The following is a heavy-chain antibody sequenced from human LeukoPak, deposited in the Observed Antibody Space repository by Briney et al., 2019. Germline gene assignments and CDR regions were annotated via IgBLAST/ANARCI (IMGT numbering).Heavy chain of an antibody. Sequence: GGSLRLSCAASGFTFSSYSMNWVRQAPGKGLEWVSSISSSSSYIYYADSVKGRFTISRDNAKNSLYLQMNSLRAEDTAVYYCARDGYGSGSYYNVAYYHYMDVWGKGTTVTVSS. CDR2: ISSSSSYI. J-gene: IGHJ6*03. V-gene: IGHV3-21*01. D-gene: IGHD3-10*01. CDR1: GFTFSSYS. CDR3: ARDGYGSGSYYNVAYYHYMDV.